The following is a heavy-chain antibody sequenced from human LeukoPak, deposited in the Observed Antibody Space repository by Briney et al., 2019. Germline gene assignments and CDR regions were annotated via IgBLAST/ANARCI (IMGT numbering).Heavy chain of an antibody. CDR3: ARALDYGDYYPFYAFDI. Sequence: PSETLSLTCTVSGGSISSGDYYWSWIRQPPGKGLEWIGYIYYSGSTYYNPSLKSRVTISVDTSKNQFSLKLSSVTAADTAVYYCARALDYGDYYPFYAFDIWGQGTMVTVSS. CDR2: IYYSGST. D-gene: IGHD4-17*01. V-gene: IGHV4-30-4*01. J-gene: IGHJ3*02. CDR1: GGSISSGDYY.